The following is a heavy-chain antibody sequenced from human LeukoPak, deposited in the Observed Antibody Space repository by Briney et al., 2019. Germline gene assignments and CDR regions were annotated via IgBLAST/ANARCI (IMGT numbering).Heavy chain of an antibody. CDR2: IKGDGSGT. CDR3: ARSDCSGGSCYWDFQH. CDR1: GFTFDDYT. V-gene: IGHV3-74*01. Sequence: PGGSLRLSCAASGFTFDDYTMHWVRQAPGKGLEWVSRIKGDGSGTTYADAVKGRFTNSRDNAKNTLYLQMNSLKAEDTAVYYCARSDCSGGSCYWDFQHWGQGTLVTVSS. D-gene: IGHD2-15*01. J-gene: IGHJ1*01.